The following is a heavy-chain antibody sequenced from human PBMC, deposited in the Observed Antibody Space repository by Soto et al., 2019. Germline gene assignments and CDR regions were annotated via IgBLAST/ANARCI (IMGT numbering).Heavy chain of an antibody. CDR3: ASTLTRSGYGSSSHLRNYYYYYGMDV. D-gene: IGHD5-12*01. V-gene: IGHV1-3*01. CDR1: GYTFTSYA. CDR2: INAGNGNT. J-gene: IGHJ6*02. Sequence: ASVKVSCKASGYTFTSYAMHWVRQAPGQRLEWMGWINAGNGNTKYSQKFQGRVTITRDTSASTAYMELSSLRSEDTAVYYCASTLTRSGYGSSSHLRNYYYYYGMDVWRQRTTVTVSS.